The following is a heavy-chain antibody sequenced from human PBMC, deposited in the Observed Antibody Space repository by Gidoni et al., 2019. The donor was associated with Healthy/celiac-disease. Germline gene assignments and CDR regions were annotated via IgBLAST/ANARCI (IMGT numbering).Heavy chain of an antibody. J-gene: IGHJ3*02. V-gene: IGHV3-48*02. CDR2: ISSSSSTI. CDR1: GFTFRSDS. Sequence: EVQLVESGGGLVQPGGSLRLSCAASGFTFRSDSMNWVRQAAGKGLEWVSYISSSSSTIYYADSVKGRFTISRDNAKNSLYLQMNSLRDEDTAVYYCARAYYYDSSGYSNAFDIWGQGTMVTVSS. CDR3: ARAYYYDSSGYSNAFDI. D-gene: IGHD3-22*01.